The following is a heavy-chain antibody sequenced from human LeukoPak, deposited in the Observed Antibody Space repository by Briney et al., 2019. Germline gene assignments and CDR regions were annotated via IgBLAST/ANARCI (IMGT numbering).Heavy chain of an antibody. J-gene: IGHJ4*02. CDR3: ARVGTWELQRVFDY. D-gene: IGHD1-26*01. CDR2: INRGGNEV. V-gene: IGHV3-7*01. CDR1: GFTFSDYW. Sequence: GGSLRLSCAPSGFTFSDYWMTWVRQVPGKGLEWVANINRGGNEVHYVDSVKGRFTISRDNAKNSLYLQLDSLRVEDTAVYYCARVGTWELQRVFDYWGQGTLVTISS.